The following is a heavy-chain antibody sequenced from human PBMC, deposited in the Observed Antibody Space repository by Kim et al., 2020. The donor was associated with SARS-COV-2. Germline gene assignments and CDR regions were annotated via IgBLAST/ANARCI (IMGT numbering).Heavy chain of an antibody. J-gene: IGHJ4*02. CDR2: ISGSGDTT. CDR1: GFTFSNYG. CDR3: AIPRHPDY. Sequence: GGSLRLSCAASGFTFSNYGMSWVRQAPGKGLEWVAGISGSGDTTTYADSVKGRFTVSRDNSKNTLYLQMSSLRAEDTAIYYCAIPRHPDYWGQGTLVTVSS. V-gene: IGHV3-23*01.